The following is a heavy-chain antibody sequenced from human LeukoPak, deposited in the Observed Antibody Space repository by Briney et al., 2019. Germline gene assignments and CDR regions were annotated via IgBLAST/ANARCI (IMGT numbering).Heavy chain of an antibody. J-gene: IGHJ5*02. CDR2: ISSSSNYI. D-gene: IGHD2-8*01. Sequence: GGSLRLSCAASGFTFRSYAMNWVRQAPARGLECVSFISSSSNYIHYADSVKGRITISRDNAKNSLYLQMDSLTAEDAALYYCTRGRISCNNVRCHRGWFGPWGQGTLVTVSS. CDR1: GFTFRSYA. CDR3: TRGRISCNNVRCHRGWFGP. V-gene: IGHV3-21*01.